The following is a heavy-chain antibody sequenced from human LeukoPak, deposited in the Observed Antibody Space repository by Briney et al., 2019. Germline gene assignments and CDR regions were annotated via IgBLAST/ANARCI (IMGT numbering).Heavy chain of an antibody. Sequence: ASVKVSCKASGYTFTSYCMSWVRQAPGQGLEWMGWISTYNGNTNYAQKLQGRVTMTTDTSTSTAYMELRSLRSDDTALYYCARQSAITMVRGVYEYWGQGTLVTVSS. CDR3: ARQSAITMVRGVYEY. D-gene: IGHD3-10*01. V-gene: IGHV1-18*01. J-gene: IGHJ4*02. CDR1: GYTFTSYC. CDR2: ISTYNGNT.